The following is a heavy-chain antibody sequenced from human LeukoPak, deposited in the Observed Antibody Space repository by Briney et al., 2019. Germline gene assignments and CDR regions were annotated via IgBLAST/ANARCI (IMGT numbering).Heavy chain of an antibody. J-gene: IGHJ6*03. V-gene: IGHV4-38-2*02. D-gene: IGHD6-13*01. CDR2: IFRDGTA. Sequence: SETLSLTCTVSGYSIRSGYYWGWIRQPPGKGPEWIGSIFRDGTAYYNPSLKSRVSISVDTSKNQFSLKLSSVTAADTAVYYCARADYSSTWSHDYYYMDVWGKGTTVTVSS. CDR1: GYSIRSGYY. CDR3: ARADYSSTWSHDYYYMDV.